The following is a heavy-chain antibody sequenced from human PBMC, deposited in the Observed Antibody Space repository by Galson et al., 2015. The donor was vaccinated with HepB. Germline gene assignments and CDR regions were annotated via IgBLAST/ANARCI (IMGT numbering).Heavy chain of an antibody. CDR2: INAGNGNT. CDR1: GYTFTSYA. CDR3: ARDNDFWSGYRIEEGGNWFDP. Sequence: SVKVSCKASGYTFTSYAMHWVRQAPGQRLEWMGWINAGNGNTKYSQKFQGRVTITRDTSASTAYMELSSLRSEDTAVYYCARDNDFWSGYRIEEGGNWFDPWGQGTLVTVSS. D-gene: IGHD3-3*01. V-gene: IGHV1-3*01. J-gene: IGHJ5*02.